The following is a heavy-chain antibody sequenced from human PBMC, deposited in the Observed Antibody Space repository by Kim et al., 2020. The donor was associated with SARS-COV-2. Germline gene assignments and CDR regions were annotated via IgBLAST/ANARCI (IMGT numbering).Heavy chain of an antibody. Sequence: ASVKVSCKASGYTFTSYAMHWVRQAPGQRLEWMGWINAGNGNTKYLQKFQGRVTITRDTSASTAYIELSSLRSEDTDVYYCARVPTRCDFWSGRDYWGQGTLVTVSS. V-gene: IGHV1-3*01. CDR1: GYTFTSYA. CDR2: INAGNGNT. D-gene: IGHD3-3*01. CDR3: ARVPTRCDFWSGRDY. J-gene: IGHJ4*02.